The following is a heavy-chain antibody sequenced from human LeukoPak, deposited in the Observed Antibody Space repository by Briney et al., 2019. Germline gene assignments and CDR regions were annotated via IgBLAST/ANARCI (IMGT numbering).Heavy chain of an antibody. CDR1: GGSISSSSYY. CDR3: ARHYVWGSYRGPVDY. V-gene: IGHV4-39*01. J-gene: IGHJ4*02. D-gene: IGHD3-16*02. Sequence: PSETLSLTCTVSGGSISSSSYYWGWIRQPPGKGLEWIGSIYYSGSTYYNPSLKSRVTISVDTSKNQFSLKLSSVTAADTAVYYCARHYVWGSYRGPVDYWGQGTLVTVSS. CDR2: IYYSGST.